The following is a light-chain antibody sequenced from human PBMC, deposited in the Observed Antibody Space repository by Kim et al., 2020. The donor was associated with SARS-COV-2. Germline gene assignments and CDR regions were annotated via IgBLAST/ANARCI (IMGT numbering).Light chain of an antibody. J-gene: IGLJ3*02. V-gene: IGLV1-40*01. CDR2: GNS. Sequence: QSVLTQPPSVSGAPGQRVTISCTGSSSNIGAGYDVNWYQQLPGTAPKLLIYGNSNRPSGVPDRFSGSKSGTSASLAITGLQPEDEADYYCQSYDSSVSWVFGGGTQLTVL. CDR3: QSYDSSVSWV. CDR1: SSNIGAGYD.